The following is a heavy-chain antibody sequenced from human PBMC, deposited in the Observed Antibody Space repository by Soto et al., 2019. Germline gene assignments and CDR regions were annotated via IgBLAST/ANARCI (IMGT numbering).Heavy chain of an antibody. J-gene: IGHJ1*01. V-gene: IGHV3-74*01. Sequence: EVQLVESGGGLVQPGGSLRLSCAASGFSFSSYWIHWVRQAPGKGLVWFSRIKTEGSTTDYADSLKGRFTISRDNAKNNLYLQMNSLRAEDTAVYYCAKREGNTYGLFHWGQGTLVTVSS. CDR3: AKREGNTYGLFH. D-gene: IGHD5-18*01. CDR2: IKTEGSTT. CDR1: GFSFSSYW.